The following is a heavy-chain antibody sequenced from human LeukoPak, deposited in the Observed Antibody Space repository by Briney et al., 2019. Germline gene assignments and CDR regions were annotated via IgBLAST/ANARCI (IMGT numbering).Heavy chain of an antibody. CDR1: GFTFSTYA. CDR3: AKEAGNGWSYFDY. CDR2: ISSGGGST. Sequence: SGGSLILSCAASGFTFSTYAMSWVRQAPGKGLEWVSGISSGGGSTFYADSVKGRFTISRDNSKDTVYLQMISLRAEDTAVYHCAKEAGNGWSYFDYWGQGTLVTVSS. J-gene: IGHJ4*02. D-gene: IGHD6-19*01. V-gene: IGHV3-23*01.